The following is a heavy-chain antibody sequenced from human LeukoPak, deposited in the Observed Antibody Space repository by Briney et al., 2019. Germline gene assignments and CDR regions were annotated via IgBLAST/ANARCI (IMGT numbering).Heavy chain of an antibody. D-gene: IGHD3-9*01. CDR2: IYSGGST. J-gene: IGHJ4*02. Sequence: GGSLSLSCAASGFTVSSNYMSWVRQAPGKGLEWVSVIYSGGSTSYADAVKGRFTISRDNSKNTLYLQMNSLRAEDTAVYYCARDVGILTGYDYWGQGTLVTVSS. CDR3: ARDVGILTGYDY. CDR1: GFTVSSNY. V-gene: IGHV3-53*01.